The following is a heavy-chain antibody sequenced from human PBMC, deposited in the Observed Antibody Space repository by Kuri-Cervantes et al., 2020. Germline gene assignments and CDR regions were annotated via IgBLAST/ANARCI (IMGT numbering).Heavy chain of an antibody. CDR3: ARGLRGFGELLPNWFDP. D-gene: IGHD3-10*01. Sequence: SQTLSLTCAISGDSVSSNSAAWNWIRQSPSRGLEWLGRTYYRSKWYNDYAVSVKSRITINPDTSKNQFSLQLNSVTPEDTAVYYCARGLRGFGELLPNWFDPWGQGTLVTVSS. CDR2: TYYRSKWYN. CDR1: GDSVSSNSAA. V-gene: IGHV6-1*01. J-gene: IGHJ5*02.